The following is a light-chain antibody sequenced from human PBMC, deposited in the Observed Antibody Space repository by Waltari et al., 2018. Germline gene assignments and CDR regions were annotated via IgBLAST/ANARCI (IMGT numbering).Light chain of an antibody. CDR3: QQYNSFPPT. CDR2: GAS. J-gene: IGKJ4*01. Sequence: DIQVTQSPSSLSASIGDRVTITCRASQGISVYIAWFQQKPGKAPRSLIYGASALQSGVPPKFSGSGSGTDFTLTISNLHPEDCATYYCQQYNSFPPTFGGGTKVEI. CDR1: QGISVY. V-gene: IGKV1-16*02.